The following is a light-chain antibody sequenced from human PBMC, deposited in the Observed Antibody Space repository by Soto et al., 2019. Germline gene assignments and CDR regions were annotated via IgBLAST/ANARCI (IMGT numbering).Light chain of an antibody. CDR1: QTINNN. V-gene: IGKV3-15*01. J-gene: IGKJ1*01. CDR3: QQYNNWPRT. Sequence: VMTQAPATLSGSPGGAGAVCCRASQTINNNVAWYQLKDGQVPRLLIYGASTRAADVPARFSGGGSGTEFTLTISSLQSADFAVYYCQQYNNWPRTFGQGTKVDIK. CDR2: GAS.